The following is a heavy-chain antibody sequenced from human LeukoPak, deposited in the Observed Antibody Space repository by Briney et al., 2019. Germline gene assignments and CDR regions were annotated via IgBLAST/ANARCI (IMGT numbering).Heavy chain of an antibody. J-gene: IGHJ6*03. Sequence: PGGSLRLSCAASGFTFSSYSMNWVRQAPGKGLEWVSSISSSSSYIYYADSVKGRFTISRDNAKNSLYLQMNRLRAEDTAVYYCAREYYYDSSGYYYASYYMDVWGKGTTVTVSS. CDR2: ISSSSSYI. CDR1: GFTFSSYS. V-gene: IGHV3-21*01. D-gene: IGHD3-22*01. CDR3: AREYYYDSSGYYYASYYMDV.